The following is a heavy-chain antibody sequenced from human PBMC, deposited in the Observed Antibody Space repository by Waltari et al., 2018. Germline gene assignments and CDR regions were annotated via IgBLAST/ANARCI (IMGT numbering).Heavy chain of an antibody. CDR3: ARESVALASRVLWYYGMDV. Sequence: QVQLVQSGSELKKPGASVKVSCKASGYTFTSYAMNWVRKAHGQGLEWMGGINPNPGNPTYAQGFTGRFVFSLDTSVSTAYLQISSLKAEDTAVYYCARESVALASRVLWYYGMDVWGQGTTVTVSS. D-gene: IGHD2-21*01. CDR1: GYTFTSYA. V-gene: IGHV7-4-1*02. J-gene: IGHJ6*02. CDR2: INPNPGNP.